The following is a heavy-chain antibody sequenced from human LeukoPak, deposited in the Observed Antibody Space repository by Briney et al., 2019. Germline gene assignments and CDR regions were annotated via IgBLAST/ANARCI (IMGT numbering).Heavy chain of an antibody. CDR2: IYSGGST. Sequence: GGSLRLSCAASGFTVSSNYMSWVRQAPGKGLEWVSVIYSGGSTYYADSVKGRFTISIDNSKNTLYLQMNSLRAEDTAVYYCARIGRFPNVFDPWGQGTLVTVS. D-gene: IGHD2-21*01. CDR3: ARIGRFPNVFDP. J-gene: IGHJ5*02. V-gene: IGHV3-66*01. CDR1: GFTVSSNY.